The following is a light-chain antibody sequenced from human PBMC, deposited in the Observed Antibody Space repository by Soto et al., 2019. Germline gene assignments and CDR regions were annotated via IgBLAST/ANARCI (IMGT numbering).Light chain of an antibody. J-gene: IGLJ3*02. CDR3: SSYAGSMV. V-gene: IGLV2-8*01. CDR1: SIDVGGYNY. Sequence: QSALTQPPSASGSPGQSVAISCTGTSIDVGGYNYVYWYQQHTGKAPKLMIYEVSKRPSGVPDRFSGSKSGNTASLTVSGLQAEDEAHYYCSSYAGSMVFGGGTKLTVL. CDR2: EVS.